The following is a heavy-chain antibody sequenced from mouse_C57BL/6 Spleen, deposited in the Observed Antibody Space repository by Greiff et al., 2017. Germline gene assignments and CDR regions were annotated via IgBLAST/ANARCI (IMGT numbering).Heavy chain of an antibody. CDR3: AREGDYEVFDD. D-gene: IGHD2-4*01. J-gene: IGHJ2*01. V-gene: IGHV1-76*01. CDR2: IYPGSGNT. CDR1: GYTFTGYY. Sequence: VQVVEPGAELVRPGASVKLSCKASGYTFTGYYINWVKQRPGQGLEWIARIYPGSGNTYYNEKFKGKATLTVEKSSSTAYMQLSSLTSVYSAAYFCAREGDYEVFDDWGTGTTLTVSS.